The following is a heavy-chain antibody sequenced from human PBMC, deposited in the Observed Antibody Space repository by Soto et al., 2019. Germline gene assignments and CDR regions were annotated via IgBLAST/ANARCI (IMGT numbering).Heavy chain of an antibody. CDR2: ISSSSSYI. CDR3: ARDRHYYDSSGDPKPFDY. CDR1: GFTFSSYS. V-gene: IGHV3-21*01. D-gene: IGHD3-22*01. Sequence: GGSLRLSCAASGFTFSSYSMNWVRQAPGKGLEWVSSISSSSSYIYYADSVKGRFTISRDNAKNSLYLQMNSLSAEDTAVYYCARDRHYYDSSGDPKPFDYWGQGTLVTVSS. J-gene: IGHJ4*02.